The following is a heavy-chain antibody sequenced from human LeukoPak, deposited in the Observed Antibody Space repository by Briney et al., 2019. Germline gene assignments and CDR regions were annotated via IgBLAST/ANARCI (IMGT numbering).Heavy chain of an antibody. CDR2: IYYSART. D-gene: IGHD7-27*01. V-gene: IGHV4-59*01. CDR1: GGYISSYY. J-gene: IGHJ4*02. CDR3: ARGNWDLIDY. Sequence: PSETLSLTCSVSGGYISSYYWSSIRPPPGKGLGLIGYIYYSARTNYNPSLKSRVTISVDTSKNQFSLKLSSVTAADTAVYYCARGNWDLIDYWGQGTLVTVSS.